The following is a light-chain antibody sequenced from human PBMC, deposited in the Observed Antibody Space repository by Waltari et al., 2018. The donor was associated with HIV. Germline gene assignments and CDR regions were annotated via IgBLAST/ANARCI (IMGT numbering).Light chain of an antibody. CDR1: QSISRY. Sequence: DTQMTQFPSSLSAPVGDSVTITCRASQSISRYLNWYQVKPGKAPKLLIYATSTLQSGVPLRFSGSGSGTDFTLTISSLQPEDFASYYCQQTYNKPLTFGGGTTVEI. CDR2: ATS. J-gene: IGKJ4*01. CDR3: QQTYNKPLT. V-gene: IGKV1-39*01.